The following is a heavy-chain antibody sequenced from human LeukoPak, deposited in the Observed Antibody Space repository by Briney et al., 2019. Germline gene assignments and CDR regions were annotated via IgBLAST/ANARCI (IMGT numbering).Heavy chain of an antibody. CDR3: AKALRSDIPSGYFDF. V-gene: IGHV3-23*01. J-gene: IGHJ4*02. Sequence: GGSLRLSCAASGFSFSSYAMAWVRQAPGKGLEWVSSISGSDTSTYYADSVEGRFTISRDNSKNTLYLQMNSLRAEDTAVYYCAKALRSDIPSGYFDFWGQGTLVTVSS. CDR1: GFSFSSYA. CDR2: ISGSDTST. D-gene: IGHD3-3*01.